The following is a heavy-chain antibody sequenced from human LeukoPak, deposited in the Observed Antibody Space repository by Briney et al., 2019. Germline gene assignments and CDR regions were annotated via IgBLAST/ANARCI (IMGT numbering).Heavy chain of an antibody. V-gene: IGHV4-61*02. Sequence: SETLSLTCTVSASISSGDYYWNWIRQPAGKGLEWIGRVSASGYTNYNPSLRSRITISVDTSKNQFSLELTSVTAADTAVYYCAREQYYYYDSSGYSDYWGQGTLVTVSS. CDR1: ASISSGDYY. J-gene: IGHJ4*02. D-gene: IGHD3-22*01. CDR3: AREQYYYYDSSGYSDY. CDR2: VSASGYT.